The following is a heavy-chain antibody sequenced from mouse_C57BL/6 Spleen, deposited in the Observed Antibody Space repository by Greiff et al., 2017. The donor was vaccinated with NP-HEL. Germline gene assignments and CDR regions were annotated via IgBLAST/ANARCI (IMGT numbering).Heavy chain of an antibody. J-gene: IGHJ4*01. CDR1: GYAFSSSW. CDR2: IYPGAGDT. V-gene: IGHV1-82*01. CDR3: ARIEGDYYAMDY. Sequence: VQLQQSGPELVKPGASVKISCKASGYAFSSSWMNWVKQRPGKGLEWLGRIYPGAGDTNYNGKFKGKATLTADKSSSTAYMQLSSLTSEDSAVYFCARIEGDYYAMDYWGQGTSVTVSS.